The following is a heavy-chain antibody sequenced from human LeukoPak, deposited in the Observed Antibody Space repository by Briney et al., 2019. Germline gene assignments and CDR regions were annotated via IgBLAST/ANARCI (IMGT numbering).Heavy chain of an antibody. CDR2: ISGSGGST. J-gene: IGHJ4*02. Sequence: GGSLRLSCAASGFTFSSYAMSWVRQAPGKGLEWVSAISGSGGSTYYADSVKGQFTISRDNSKNTLYLQMNSLRAEDTAVYYCAKDGLWFGEKPLDYWGQGTLVTVSS. CDR3: AKDGLWFGEKPLDY. V-gene: IGHV3-23*01. CDR1: GFTFSSYA. D-gene: IGHD3-10*01.